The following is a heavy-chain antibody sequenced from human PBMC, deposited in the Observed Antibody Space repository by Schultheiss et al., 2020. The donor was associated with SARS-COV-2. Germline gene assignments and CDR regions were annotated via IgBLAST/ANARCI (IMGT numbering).Heavy chain of an antibody. V-gene: IGHV3-30*01. D-gene: IGHD3-22*01. CDR2: ISYDGSNK. CDR3: ARGPPSSGYYYFIY. CDR1: GFTFSSYA. Sequence: GGSLRLSCAASGFTFSSYAMHWVRQAPGKGLEWVAVISYDGSNKYYADSVKGRFTISRDNSKNTLYLQMNSLRAEDTAVYYCARGPPSSGYYYFIYWGQGTLVTVSS. J-gene: IGHJ4*02.